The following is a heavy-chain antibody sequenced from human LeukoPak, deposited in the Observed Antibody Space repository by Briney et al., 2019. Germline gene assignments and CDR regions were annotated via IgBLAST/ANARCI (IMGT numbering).Heavy chain of an antibody. Sequence: GGSLRLSCAASGFTFSSYGMHRVRQAPGKGLEWVAVISYDGSNKYYADSVKGRFTISRDNSKNTLYLQMNSLRAEDTAVYYCAKDVRAVARRSIYGMDVWGQGTTVTVSS. CDR2: ISYDGSNK. V-gene: IGHV3-30*18. J-gene: IGHJ6*02. CDR1: GFTFSSYG. D-gene: IGHD6-19*01. CDR3: AKDVRAVARRSIYGMDV.